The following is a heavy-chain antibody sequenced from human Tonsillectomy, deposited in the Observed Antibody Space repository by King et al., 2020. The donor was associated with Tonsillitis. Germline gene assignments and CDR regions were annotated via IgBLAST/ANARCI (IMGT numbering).Heavy chain of an antibody. J-gene: IGHJ6*03. CDR3: ARVGETYYSGSGSAIRYYYYYMDV. D-gene: IGHD3-10*01. V-gene: IGHV3-30-3*01. CDR1: GFTFSSYA. Sequence: VQLVESGGGVVQPGRSLRLSCAASGFTFSSYAMHWVRQAPGKGLEWVAIISYDGSNKYFADSVKGRFTISRDNYQNTLYLQLNSLRAEDTAVYYCARVGETYYSGSGSAIRYYYYYMDVWGKGTTVTVSS. CDR2: ISYDGSNK.